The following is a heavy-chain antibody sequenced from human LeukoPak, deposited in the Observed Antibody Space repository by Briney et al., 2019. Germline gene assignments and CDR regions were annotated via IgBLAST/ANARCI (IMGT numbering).Heavy chain of an antibody. D-gene: IGHD6-19*01. Sequence: GGSLRLSCAASGFTFSSYGMHWVHQAPGKGLEWVAVISYDGSNKYYADSVKGRFTISRGNSKNTLYLQMNSLRAEDTAVYYCAKVNFRWIAVAGTFDYWGQGTLVTVSS. CDR3: AKVNFRWIAVAGTFDY. CDR2: ISYDGSNK. V-gene: IGHV3-30*18. CDR1: GFTFSSYG. J-gene: IGHJ4*02.